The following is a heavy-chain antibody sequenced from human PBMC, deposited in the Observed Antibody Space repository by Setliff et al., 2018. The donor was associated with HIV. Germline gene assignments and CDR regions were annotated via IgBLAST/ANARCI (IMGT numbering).Heavy chain of an antibody. CDR2: IYHSGNT. CDR3: ARRRGQKATGWYYFDF. CDR1: GGPITSTTYF. D-gene: IGHD6-19*01. Sequence: ETLSLTCSVSGGPITSTTYFWDWIRQAPGKGLEWIGSIYHSGNTYYNPSLKSRVSISVDTSKRQFSLKLTSVTAGDSALYYCARRRGQKATGWYYFDFWGQGALVTVSS. J-gene: IGHJ4*02. V-gene: IGHV4-39*01.